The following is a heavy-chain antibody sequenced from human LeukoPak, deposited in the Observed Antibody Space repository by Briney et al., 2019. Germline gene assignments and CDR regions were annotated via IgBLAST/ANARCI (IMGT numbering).Heavy chain of an antibody. Sequence: GGSLRLSCAASGFTFSSYGMHWVRQAPGKGLEWVAVISYDGSNKYYADSVKGRFTISRDNSKNTLYLQMNSLRVEDTAVYYCAKDSSGYLGFETNNWFDPWGQGTLVTVSS. D-gene: IGHD3-22*01. CDR3: AKDSSGYLGFETNNWFDP. J-gene: IGHJ5*02. CDR1: GFTFSSYG. CDR2: ISYDGSNK. V-gene: IGHV3-30*18.